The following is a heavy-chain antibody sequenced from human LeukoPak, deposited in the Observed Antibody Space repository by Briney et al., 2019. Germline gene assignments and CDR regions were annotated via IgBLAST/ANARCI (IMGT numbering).Heavy chain of an antibody. V-gene: IGHV3-7*01. Sequence: GGSLRLSCAASGFTFSSYWMSWVRQTPGRGLEWVANIRQDESEIYYADSVKGRFTISRDNAKNSLYLQMNSLRAEDTAVYYCARVGDYDFWRDDAFDIWGQGTMVTVSS. CDR2: IRQDESEI. D-gene: IGHD3-3*01. CDR1: GFTFSSYW. J-gene: IGHJ3*02. CDR3: ARVGDYDFWRDDAFDI.